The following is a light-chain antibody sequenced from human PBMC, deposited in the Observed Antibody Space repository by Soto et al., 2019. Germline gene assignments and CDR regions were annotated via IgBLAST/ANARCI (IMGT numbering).Light chain of an antibody. V-gene: IGKV1-12*01. CDR1: EDISYW. Sequence: IKLTQTPSSVSASVGDRVTITCRASEDISYWVAWYQQKPGKAPKLLIYAASTLQSGVPSRFSGSGSGTEFTLTITSLQSEDFAVYYCQQYSNWPQWTFGQRTKVDI. J-gene: IGKJ1*01. CDR3: QQYSNWPQWT. CDR2: AAS.